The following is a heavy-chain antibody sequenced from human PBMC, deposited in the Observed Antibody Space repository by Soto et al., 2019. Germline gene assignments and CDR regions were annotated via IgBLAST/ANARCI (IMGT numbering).Heavy chain of an antibody. CDR3: ARVAGHKNARFDT. J-gene: IGHJ4*02. D-gene: IGHD1-1*01. V-gene: IGHV1-2*02. Sequence: ASVKVSCKSSGYSVTKYHMHWVRQAPGQGLEWMGWINPGSGVTNQAQKFQGRVTMTRDTSITKTYMELNSLTSDDTAVYYCARVAGHKNARFDTWGKGALVTVSS. CDR1: GYSVTKYH. CDR2: INPGSGVT.